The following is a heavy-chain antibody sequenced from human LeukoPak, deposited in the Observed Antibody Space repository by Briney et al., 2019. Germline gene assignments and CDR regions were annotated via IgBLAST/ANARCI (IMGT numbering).Heavy chain of an antibody. CDR1: GGSFSGYY. Sequence: KPSETLSLTCAVYGGSFSGYYWSWIRQPPGKGLEWIGEINHSGSTNYNPSLKSRVTISVDTSKNQFSLKLSSVTAADTAVYYCARPNSIAVAGGFDYWGQGTLVTVSS. CDR3: ARPNSIAVAGGFDY. D-gene: IGHD6-19*01. J-gene: IGHJ4*02. CDR2: INHSGST. V-gene: IGHV4-34*01.